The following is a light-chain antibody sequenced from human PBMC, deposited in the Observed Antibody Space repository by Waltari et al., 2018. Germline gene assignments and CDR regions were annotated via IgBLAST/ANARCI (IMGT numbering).Light chain of an antibody. Sequence: DIEMTQSPDSLGVSLGERATITCKSSQSILYSPQNKNYLAWYQQKRGQPPRLLISWVSTRESGVPARFSGSGSGTYFTLTISSLQAEDVAVYYCHQYYTTPRTFGQGTKLEIK. CDR3: HQYYTTPRT. V-gene: IGKV4-1*01. CDR1: QSILYSPQNKNY. CDR2: WVS. J-gene: IGKJ2*01.